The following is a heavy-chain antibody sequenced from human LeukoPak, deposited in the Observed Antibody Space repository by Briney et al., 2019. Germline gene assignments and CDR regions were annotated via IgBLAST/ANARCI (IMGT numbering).Heavy chain of an antibody. J-gene: IGHJ4*02. V-gene: IGHV3-21*01. Sequence: GGSLRLSCAASGITLSYYTMNWVRQAPGKGLEWVSSISGSSVYIYYADSVKGRFTISRDNAKNSVYLQMNSLRAEDTAVYYCTRAVAAADFSPGYWGQGTLVTVSS. CDR1: GITLSYYT. CDR2: ISGSSVYI. CDR3: TRAVAAADFSPGY. D-gene: IGHD6-13*01.